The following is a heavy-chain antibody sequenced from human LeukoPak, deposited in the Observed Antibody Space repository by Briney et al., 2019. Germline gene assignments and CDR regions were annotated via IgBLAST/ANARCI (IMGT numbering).Heavy chain of an antibody. CDR1: GFTFISSA. J-gene: IGHJ4*02. CDR2: IVVGSGNT. V-gene: IGHV1-58*01. D-gene: IGHD3-9*01. Sequence: ASVKVSCKASGFTFISSAVQWVRQARGQRLEWIGWIVVGSGNTNYAQKFQERVTITRDMSTSTAYMELSSLRSEDTAVYYCAAGGQLRYFDWLLPEPYYFDYWGQGTLVTVSS. CDR3: AAGGQLRYFDWLLPEPYYFDY.